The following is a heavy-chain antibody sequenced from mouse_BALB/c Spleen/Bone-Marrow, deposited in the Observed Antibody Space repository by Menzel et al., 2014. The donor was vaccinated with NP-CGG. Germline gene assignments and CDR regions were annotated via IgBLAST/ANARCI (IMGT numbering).Heavy chain of an antibody. J-gene: IGHJ3*01. V-gene: IGHV1-67*01. CDR2: ISTYSGNT. Sequence: VQLVESGPGLVRPGVSVKISCKGSGYTFTDYAMHWVKQSHAKSLEWIGVISTYSGNTNYNQKFKGKATMTVDKSSSTAYMELARLTSEDSAIYYCARGGIYYGSSSFAYWGQGTLVTVSA. D-gene: IGHD1-1*01. CDR3: ARGGIYYGSSSFAY. CDR1: GYTFTDYA.